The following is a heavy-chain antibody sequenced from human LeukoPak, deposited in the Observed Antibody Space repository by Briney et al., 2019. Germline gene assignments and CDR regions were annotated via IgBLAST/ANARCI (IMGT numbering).Heavy chain of an antibody. D-gene: IGHD3-10*01. CDR1: GGSISSGGYS. CDR2: IYYSGST. V-gene: IGHV4-61*08. Sequence: PSETLSLTCAVSGGSISSGGYSWSWIRQPPGKGLEWIGYIYYSGSTNYNPSLKSRVTISVDTSKNQFSLKLSSVAAADTAVYYCARSRSGSYYNVGYYYYCMDVWGKGTTVTISS. J-gene: IGHJ6*03. CDR3: ARSRSGSYYNVGYYYYCMDV.